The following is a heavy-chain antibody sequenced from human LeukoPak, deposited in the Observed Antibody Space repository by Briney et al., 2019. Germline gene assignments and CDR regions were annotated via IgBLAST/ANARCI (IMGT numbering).Heavy chain of an antibody. D-gene: IGHD5-18*01. CDR1: GYTLTELS. CDR3: ASLGGYSSGYYFEY. J-gene: IGHJ4*02. V-gene: IGHV1-24*01. CDR2: FDPEDGEA. Sequence: ASVKVSCEVSGYTLTELSMHCVRQAPGKGPEWGGGFDPEDGEAIYAQKSQGRGTMTEEKATNTAYIELSSLRSEDAAVYYCASLGGYSSGYYFEYWGQGPLVTVSS.